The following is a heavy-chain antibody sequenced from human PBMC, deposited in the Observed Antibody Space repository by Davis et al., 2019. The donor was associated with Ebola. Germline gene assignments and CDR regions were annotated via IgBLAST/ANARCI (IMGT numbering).Heavy chain of an antibody. Sequence: SETLSLTCAVPGASITSRGFHWSWIRQHPGRALEYIGSTYHSGSTFYNPSLQSRVTISLDKSKNQFSLKPNSMTAADPAVYYCARMNLKVVPSLISGWFGPWGQGTLVTVSS. D-gene: IGHD2-2*01. CDR3: ARMNLKVVPSLISGWFGP. V-gene: IGHV4-31*11. CDR1: GASITSRGFH. CDR2: TYHSGST. J-gene: IGHJ5*02.